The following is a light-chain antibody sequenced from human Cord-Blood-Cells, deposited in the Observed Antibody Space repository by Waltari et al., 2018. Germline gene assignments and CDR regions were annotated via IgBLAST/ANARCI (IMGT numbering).Light chain of an antibody. CDR2: DAS. CDR3: QQRSNWPLT. Sequence: EIVLTQSPATLSLSPGERATLSCRASQSVSSYLAWYQQKPGHAPRLLIYDASNRTTGIPARFSGSGSGTDFTLTISSLVPEDFAVYYGQQRSNWPLTFGGGTKVEIK. V-gene: IGKV3-11*01. J-gene: IGKJ4*01. CDR1: QSVSSY.